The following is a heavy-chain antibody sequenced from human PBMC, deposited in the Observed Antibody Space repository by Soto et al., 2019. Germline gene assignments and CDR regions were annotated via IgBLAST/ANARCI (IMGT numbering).Heavy chain of an antibody. CDR3: ARTVVPAAPIDY. CDR2: INHSGST. CDR1: GGSFSGYY. V-gene: IGHV4-34*01. D-gene: IGHD2-2*01. J-gene: IGHJ4*02. Sequence: LSLTCAVYGGSFSGYYWSWIRQPPGKGLEWIGEINHSGSTNYNPSLKSRVTISVDTSKNQFSLKLSSVTAADTAVYYCARTVVPAAPIDYWGQGTLVTVSS.